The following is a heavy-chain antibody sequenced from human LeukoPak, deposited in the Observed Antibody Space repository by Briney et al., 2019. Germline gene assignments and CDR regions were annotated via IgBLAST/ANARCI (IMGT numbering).Heavy chain of an antibody. CDR2: ISGSGGST. D-gene: IGHD1-14*01. J-gene: IGHJ4*02. CDR1: GFTFSSYA. CDR3: AKDSIRYNHHRYYFDY. V-gene: IGHV3-23*01. Sequence: GGSLRLSCAASGFTFSSYAMSWVRQAPGKVLEWVSAISGSGGSTYYADSVKGRFTISRDNSKNTLYLQMNSLRAEDTAVYYCAKDSIRYNHHRYYFDYWGQGTLVTVSS.